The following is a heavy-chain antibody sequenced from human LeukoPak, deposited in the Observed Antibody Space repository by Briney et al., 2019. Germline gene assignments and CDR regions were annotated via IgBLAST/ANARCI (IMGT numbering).Heavy chain of an antibody. CDR1: GGSTSSGDYY. CDR3: ARGDFYYYYMDV. Sequence: SQTLSLTCTVAGGSTSSGDYYWRWIRQPPGKGLEWIGYIYYSGSTYYNPSLKSRVTISVDTSKNQFSLKLSSVTAADTAVYYCARGDFYYYYMDVWRKGTTVTVSS. J-gene: IGHJ6*03. D-gene: IGHD2/OR15-2a*01. CDR2: IYYSGST. V-gene: IGHV4-30-4*08.